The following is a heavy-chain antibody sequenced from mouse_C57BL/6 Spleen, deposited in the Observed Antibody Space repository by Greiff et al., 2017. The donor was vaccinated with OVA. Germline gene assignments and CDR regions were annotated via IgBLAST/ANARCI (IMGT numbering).Heavy chain of an antibody. Sequence: VKLMESGPELVKPGASVKISCKASGYAFSSSWMNWVKQRPGKGLEWIGRIYPGDGDTNYNGKFKGKATLTADKSSSTAYMQLSSLTSEDSAVYFCARSYYDYDDYFDYWGQGTTLTVSS. D-gene: IGHD2-4*01. CDR1: GYAFSSSW. J-gene: IGHJ2*01. V-gene: IGHV1-82*01. CDR3: ARSYYDYDDYFDY. CDR2: IYPGDGDT.